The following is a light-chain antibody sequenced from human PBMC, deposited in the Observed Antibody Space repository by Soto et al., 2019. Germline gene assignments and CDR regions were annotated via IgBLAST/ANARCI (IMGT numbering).Light chain of an antibody. V-gene: IGLV2-14*01. CDR1: SSDVGGYNY. Sequence: QSALPQPASVSGSPGQSITISCTGTSSDVGGYNYVSWYQQHPGKAPKLMIYDVSNRPSGVSNRFSGSKSGNTASLAISGLPDEYEADYSCSSYTSSSTHMAFGGWTQLTV. CDR2: DVS. CDR3: SSYTSSSTHMA. J-gene: IGLJ2*01.